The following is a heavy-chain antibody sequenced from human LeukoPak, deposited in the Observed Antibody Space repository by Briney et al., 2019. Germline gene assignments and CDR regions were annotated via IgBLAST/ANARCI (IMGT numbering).Heavy chain of an antibody. CDR3: AKIYCSGGSCYIRYFDY. CDR1: GFSFNNYA. CDR2: ITNSGVYT. D-gene: IGHD2-15*01. J-gene: IGHJ4*02. Sequence: PGGSLRLSCAASGFSFNNYAMYWVRQAPGKGLEWVSAITNSGVYTYYADSVKGRFTVSRDNSKNTLYLQMNSLRAEDTAVYYCAKIYCSGGSCYIRYFDYWGQGTLVTVSS. V-gene: IGHV3-23*01.